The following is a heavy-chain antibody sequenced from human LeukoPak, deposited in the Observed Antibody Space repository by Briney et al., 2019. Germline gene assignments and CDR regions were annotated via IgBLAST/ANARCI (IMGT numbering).Heavy chain of an antibody. CDR3: VRAPATNEWRCMDY. Sequence: GGSLRLSCEASDSTFGNYWMGWVRQAPGKGLEWVANIKQDGSEKRYVDPVKGRFTISRDNAKNSLYLQMNSLRAEDTGVYYCVRAPATNEWRCMDYWGQGTLVTVSS. J-gene: IGHJ4*02. CDR1: DSTFGNYW. D-gene: IGHD2-8*02. CDR2: IKQDGSEK. V-gene: IGHV3-7*01.